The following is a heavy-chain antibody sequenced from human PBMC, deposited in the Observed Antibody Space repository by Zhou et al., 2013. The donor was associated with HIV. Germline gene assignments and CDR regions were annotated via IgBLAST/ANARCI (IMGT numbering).Heavy chain of an antibody. D-gene: IGHD6-19*01. Sequence: QVRLVQSGAEIKKPGSSVKVSCKASGGTFSSYAISWVRQAPGQGLEWMGGIIPIFGAANYAQKFQGRVTITTDESTSTAYMELSSLRSEDTAVYYCARDTSGWYPLNGYFDYWGQGTLVTVSS. CDR1: GGTFSSYA. J-gene: IGHJ4*02. V-gene: IGHV1-69*05. CDR2: IIPIFGAA. CDR3: ARDTSGWYPLNGYFDY.